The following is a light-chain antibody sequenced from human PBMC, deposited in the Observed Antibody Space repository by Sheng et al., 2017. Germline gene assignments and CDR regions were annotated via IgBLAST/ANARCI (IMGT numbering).Light chain of an antibody. CDR2: AAS. CDR1: ETIYSK. CDR3: QQYHKWPLP. J-gene: IGKJ4*01. Sequence: IVVTQSPATLSVSPGERATLSCRASETIYSKLAWYQQKPGQPPRLLIYAASTRATGIPARFSGSGSGTEFTLTISSLQSEDFALYYCQQYHKWPLPFGGGTKVEI. V-gene: IGKV3-15*01.